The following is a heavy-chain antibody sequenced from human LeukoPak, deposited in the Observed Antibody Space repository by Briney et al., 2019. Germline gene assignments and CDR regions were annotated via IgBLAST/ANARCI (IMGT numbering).Heavy chain of an antibody. J-gene: IGHJ5*02. CDR2: IFTDDSNT. CDR1: GYSFTTYW. V-gene: IGHV5-51*01. CDR3: ARGNNANYDHWFDT. D-gene: IGHD4/OR15-4a*01. Sequence: GESLKISCKASGYSFTTYWIGWVRQMPGKGLEWMGIIFTDDSNTSYSPSFQGQGTISVDKSSNTAYLQSPNVKPADSAKCYGARGNNANYDHWFDTWGQGSLVTVSS.